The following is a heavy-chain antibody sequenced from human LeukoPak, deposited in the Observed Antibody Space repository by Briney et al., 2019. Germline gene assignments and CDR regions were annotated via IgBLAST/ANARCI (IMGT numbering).Heavy chain of an antibody. V-gene: IGHV5-51*01. CDR3: ARHLALYCSGGSCYGPSPFDY. CDR1: RYNFPRYW. J-gene: IGHJ4*02. CDR2: IYPGDSDT. D-gene: IGHD2-15*01. Sequence: GESLKLSCMWSRYNFPRYWLGWVRQMPGKGLEWMGIIYPGDSDTRYSPSFQGQVTISADKSISTAYLQWSSLKASDTAMYYCARHLALYCSGGSCYGPSPFDYWGQGTLVTVSS.